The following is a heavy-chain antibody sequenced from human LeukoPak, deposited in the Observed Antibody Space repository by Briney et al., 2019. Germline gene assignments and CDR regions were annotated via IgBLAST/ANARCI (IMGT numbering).Heavy chain of an antibody. V-gene: IGHV3-15*01. CDR3: TTEVAGTKVYPFDY. CDR2: IKSKTDGGTT. J-gene: IGHJ4*02. D-gene: IGHD1/OR15-1a*01. CDR1: GFTFSNAW. Sequence: GGSLRLSCAASGFTFSNAWMSWVRQAPGKGLEWVGRIKSKTDGGTTDYAAPVKGRFTISRDDSKNTLYLQMYSLKTEDTAVYYCTTEVAGTKVYPFDYWGQGTLVTVSS.